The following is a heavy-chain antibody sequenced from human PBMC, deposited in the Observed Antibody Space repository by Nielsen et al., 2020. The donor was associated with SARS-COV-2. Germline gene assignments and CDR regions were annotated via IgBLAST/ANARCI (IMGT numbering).Heavy chain of an antibody. CDR3: AREEVAGLDY. CDR2: INPSGNNT. D-gene: IGHD6-19*01. J-gene: IGHJ4*02. Sequence: ASVKVSCKASEFRFTNYFINWVRQAPGQGLEWMAIINPSGNNTHSAQKFQGRVTVTRDTSTSTVYMELSSLRSEDSAVYYCAREEVAGLDYWGQGTLVTVSS. CDR1: EFRFTNYF. V-gene: IGHV1-46*01.